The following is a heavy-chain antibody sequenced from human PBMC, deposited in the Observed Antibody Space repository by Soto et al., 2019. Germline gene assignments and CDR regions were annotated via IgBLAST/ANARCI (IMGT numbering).Heavy chain of an antibody. Sequence: EVQLVQSGPEVKKPGESLRISCNASGYNFINYWIAWVREMPGKGLEWVAIIYPGDFQIRYSPSFQGHVTISADKSTSTTDLQWSSLEASDTAIYYCARHLGTSGWPAPFDYWGQGTLVTVSS. CDR1: GYNFINYW. D-gene: IGHD6-19*01. V-gene: IGHV5-51*01. CDR2: IYPGDFQI. CDR3: ARHLGTSGWPAPFDY. J-gene: IGHJ4*02.